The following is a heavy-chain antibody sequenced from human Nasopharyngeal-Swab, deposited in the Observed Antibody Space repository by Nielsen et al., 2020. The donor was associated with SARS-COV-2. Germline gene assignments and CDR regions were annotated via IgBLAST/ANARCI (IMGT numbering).Heavy chain of an antibody. CDR1: GGSISSYY. CDR3: ASGYRGKTCSGGSCYSGDY. Sequence: SETLSLTCTVSGGSISSYYWSWIRQPPGKGLEWIGYIYYSGGTNYNPSLKSRVTISVDTSKNQFSLKLSSVTAADTAVYYCASGYRGKTCSGGSCYSGDYWGQGTLVTVSS. D-gene: IGHD2-15*01. CDR2: IYYSGGT. J-gene: IGHJ4*02. V-gene: IGHV4-59*01.